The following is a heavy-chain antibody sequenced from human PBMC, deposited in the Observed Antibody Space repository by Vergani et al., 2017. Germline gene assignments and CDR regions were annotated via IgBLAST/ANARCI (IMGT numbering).Heavy chain of an antibody. D-gene: IGHD2-2*01. J-gene: IGHJ4*02. Sequence: QVQLQESGPGLVKPSETLSLTCTVPGGSISSYYWSWIRQPPGKGLEWIGYIYYSGSTNYNPSLKSRVTISVDTSKNQFSLKLSSVTAADTAVYYCARDGCSSTSCYPYFDYWGQGTLVTVSS. CDR3: ARDGCSSTSCYPYFDY. CDR2: IYYSGST. V-gene: IGHV4-59*01. CDR1: GGSISSYY.